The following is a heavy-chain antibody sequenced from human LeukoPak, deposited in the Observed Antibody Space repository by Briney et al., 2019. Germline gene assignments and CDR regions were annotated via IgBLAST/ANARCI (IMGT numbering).Heavy chain of an antibody. Sequence: GGSLRLSCAASGFTFSGYWMSWVRQAPGKGLEWVANIKQDGSEKYYVDSVKGRSTISRDNAKNSLYLQMNSLRAEDTAVYYCARATRNTMVRGAPGYFDYWGQGTLVTVSS. CDR2: IKQDGSEK. J-gene: IGHJ4*02. CDR3: ARATRNTMVRGAPGYFDY. D-gene: IGHD3-10*01. V-gene: IGHV3-7*01. CDR1: GFTFSGYW.